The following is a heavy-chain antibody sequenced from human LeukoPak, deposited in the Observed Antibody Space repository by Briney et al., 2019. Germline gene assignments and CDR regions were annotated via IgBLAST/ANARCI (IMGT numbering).Heavy chain of an antibody. J-gene: IGHJ4*02. Sequence: SETLSLTCTVAGGSISSHYWTWIRQPPGKGLEWIGYVYYSGSTNYNPSLKSRVTISVDTSKNQFSLKLSSVTAADTAVYYCARANDYDYYFDYWGQGTLVTVSS. V-gene: IGHV4-59*11. D-gene: IGHD4-17*01. CDR1: GGSISSHY. CDR2: VYYSGST. CDR3: ARANDYDYYFDY.